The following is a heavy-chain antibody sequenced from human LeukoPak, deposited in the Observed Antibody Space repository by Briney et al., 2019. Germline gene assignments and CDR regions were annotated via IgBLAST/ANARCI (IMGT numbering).Heavy chain of an antibody. V-gene: IGHV3-23*01. CDR1: GFTFSSYA. CDR3: AYSSGWYTIRTYFDY. Sequence: PGGSLRLSCAASGFTFSSYAMSWVRQAPGKGLEWVSAISGSGGSTYYADSVKGRFTISRDNSKNTLYLQMNSLRAEDTAVYYCAYSSGWYTIRTYFDYWGQGTLVTVSS. D-gene: IGHD6-19*01. CDR2: ISGSGGST. J-gene: IGHJ4*02.